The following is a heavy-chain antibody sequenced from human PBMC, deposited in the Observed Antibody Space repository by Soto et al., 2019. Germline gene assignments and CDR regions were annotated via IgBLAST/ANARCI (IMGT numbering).Heavy chain of an antibody. V-gene: IGHV2-5*02. D-gene: IGHD1-26*01. J-gene: IGHJ4*02. Sequence: QITLKESGPTLVKPTQTLTLTCTFSGFSLSSSGVGVGWIRQPPGKALEWLTFIYWDDDKRYSPSLKSRLTITKHTSRNQVVLTLTNMDPVDIATYYFARLVGAVITYVFVTWGQGTLLTFS. CDR3: ARLVGAVITYVFVT. CDR2: IYWDDDK. CDR1: GFSLSSSGVG.